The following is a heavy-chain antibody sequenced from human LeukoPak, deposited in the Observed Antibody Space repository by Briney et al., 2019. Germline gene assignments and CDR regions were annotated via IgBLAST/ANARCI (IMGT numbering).Heavy chain of an antibody. V-gene: IGHV1-46*01. CDR1: GYTFTSYY. Sequence: ASVKVSCKASGYTFTSYYMHWVRQAPGQGLEWMGIINPSGGSTNYAQKFQGRVTMTRDTSTSTVYMELSSLRSEDTAVYYCARGVGYYDSSGYHFDYWGQGTLVTVSS. CDR2: INPSGGST. J-gene: IGHJ4*02. CDR3: ARGVGYYDSSGYHFDY. D-gene: IGHD3-22*01.